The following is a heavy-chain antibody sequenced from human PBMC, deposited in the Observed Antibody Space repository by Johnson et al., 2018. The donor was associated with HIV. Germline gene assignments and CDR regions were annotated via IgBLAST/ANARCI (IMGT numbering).Heavy chain of an antibody. V-gene: IGHV3-66*01. Sequence: VQLVESGGGVVQPGRSLRLSCAASGLTFSSYWMTWVRQAPGKGLEWVPIIYSGGSTYYADSVQVRFTISSDNSKNTLYLQMNSLRAEDTAVYYFARDGVPAANAFDIWGQGIMVIVSS. CDR3: ARDGVPAANAFDI. CDR1: GLTFSSYW. CDR2: IYSGGST. J-gene: IGHJ3*02. D-gene: IGHD2-2*01.